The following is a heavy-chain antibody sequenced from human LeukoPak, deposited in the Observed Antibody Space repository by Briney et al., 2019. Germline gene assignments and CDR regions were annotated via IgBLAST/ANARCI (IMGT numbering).Heavy chain of an antibody. J-gene: IGHJ5*02. CDR2: IYYSGST. Sequence: PSETLSLTCTVSGGSISSSSYYWGWIRQPPGKGLEWIGSIYYSGSTYYNPSLKSRVTISVDTSKNQFSLKLSSVTAADTAVYYCARDRRRPYYVAPLHPDGFDPWGQGTLVTVSS. D-gene: IGHD3-10*02. CDR1: GGSISSSSYY. CDR3: ARDRRRPYYVAPLHPDGFDP. V-gene: IGHV4-39*07.